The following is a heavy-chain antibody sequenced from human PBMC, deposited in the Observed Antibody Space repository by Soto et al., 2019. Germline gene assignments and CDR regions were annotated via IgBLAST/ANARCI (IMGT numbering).Heavy chain of an antibody. V-gene: IGHV3-21*01. CDR2: ISSSSSYI. CDR3: ARASDIVATRDYYCYGMDV. Sequence: PGGSLRLSCAASGFTFSSYSMNWVRQAPGKGLEWVSSISSSSSYIYYADSVKGRFTISRDNAKNSLYLQMNSLRAEDTAVYYCARASDIVATRDYYCYGMDVWGQGTTVTVSS. CDR1: GFTFSSYS. D-gene: IGHD5-12*01. J-gene: IGHJ6*02.